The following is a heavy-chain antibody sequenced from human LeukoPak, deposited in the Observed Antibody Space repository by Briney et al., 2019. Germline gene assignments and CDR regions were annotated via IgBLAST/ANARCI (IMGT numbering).Heavy chain of an antibody. CDR2: ISYDGSNK. Sequence: QPGRSLRLSCAASGFTFSSYGMHWVRQAPGKGLEWVAVISYDGSNKYYADSVKGRFTISRDNSKNTLYLQMNSLRAEDTAVYCCAKPRTLGTGYRGYFDYWGQGTLVTVSS. D-gene: IGHD1-1*01. V-gene: IGHV3-30*18. J-gene: IGHJ4*02. CDR1: GFTFSSYG. CDR3: AKPRTLGTGYRGYFDY.